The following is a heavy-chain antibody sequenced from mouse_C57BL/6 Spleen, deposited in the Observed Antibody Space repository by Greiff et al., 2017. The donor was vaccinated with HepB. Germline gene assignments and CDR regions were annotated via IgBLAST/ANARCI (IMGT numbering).Heavy chain of an antibody. D-gene: IGHD2-3*01. CDR3: ARQDDQAWFAY. V-gene: IGHV5-6*01. CDR1: GFTFSSYG. Sequence: EVQVVESGGDLVKPGGSLKLSCAASGFTFSSYGMSWVRQTPDKRLEWVATISSGGSYTYYPDSVKGRFTISRDNAKNTLYLQMSSLKSEDTAMYYCARQDDQAWFAYWGQGTLVTVSA. J-gene: IGHJ3*01. CDR2: ISSGGSYT.